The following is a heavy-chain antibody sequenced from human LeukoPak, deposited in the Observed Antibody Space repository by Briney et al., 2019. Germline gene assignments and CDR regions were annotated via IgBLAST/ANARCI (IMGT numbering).Heavy chain of an antibody. CDR2: INHDETT. Sequence: SETLSLTCAVYGGSFSGYYWSWIRHFPGAGLEWIGEINHDETTNKNPSLKSRVAISVDTSKNQFSLDLNSVTAADTAVYYCARALGYSYGFGVFFDSWGQGTLVTVSS. J-gene: IGHJ4*02. V-gene: IGHV4-34*01. D-gene: IGHD5-18*01. CDR3: ARALGYSYGFGVFFDS. CDR1: GGSFSGYY.